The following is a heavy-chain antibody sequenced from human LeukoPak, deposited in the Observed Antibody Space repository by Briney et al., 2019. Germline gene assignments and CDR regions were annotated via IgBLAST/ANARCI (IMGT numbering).Heavy chain of an antibody. CDR1: GFTLSSYW. CDR3: AREANPDYAFDI. D-gene: IGHD4/OR15-4a*01. CDR2: IKQDGSEK. V-gene: IGHV3-7*01. J-gene: IGHJ3*02. Sequence: PGGSLRLSCAVSGFTLSSYWMSWVRQAPGRGLEWVANIKQDGSEKYYVDSVKGRFTISRDNAKNSLYLQMNSLRAEDTAVYYCAREANPDYAFDIWGQGTMVTVSS.